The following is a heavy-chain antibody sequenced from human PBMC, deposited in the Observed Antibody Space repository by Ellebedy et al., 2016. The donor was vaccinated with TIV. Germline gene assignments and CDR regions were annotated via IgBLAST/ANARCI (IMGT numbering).Heavy chain of an antibody. J-gene: IGHJ4*02. Sequence: SLKISXAASGFTFDDYAMHWVRQAPGKGLEWVSGISWNSGSIGYADSVKGRFTISRDNAKNSLYLQMNSLRAEDTALYYCAKVNYDILTGYLDYWGQGTLVTVSS. CDR2: ISWNSGSI. CDR3: AKVNYDILTGYLDY. V-gene: IGHV3-9*01. D-gene: IGHD3-9*01. CDR1: GFTFDDYA.